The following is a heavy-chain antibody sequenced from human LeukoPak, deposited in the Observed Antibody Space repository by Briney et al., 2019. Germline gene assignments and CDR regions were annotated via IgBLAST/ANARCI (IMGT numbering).Heavy chain of an antibody. D-gene: IGHD2-2*01. CDR3: RSCSSISCYSFDY. Sequence: GGSLRLSCAASGLTFSNYRMSWVRQAPGKGLEWVANIEQDGSEKYYVDSVKGRFTISRDNAKNSLYLQMNSLRAEDTAVYYCRSCSSISCYSFDYWGQGTLVTVSS. CDR1: GLTFSNYR. CDR2: IEQDGSEK. V-gene: IGHV3-7*01. J-gene: IGHJ4*02.